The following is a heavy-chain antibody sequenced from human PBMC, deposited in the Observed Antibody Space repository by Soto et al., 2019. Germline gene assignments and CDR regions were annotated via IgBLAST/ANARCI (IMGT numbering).Heavy chain of an antibody. CDR3: ARDDQVGATVADEWVYFDY. CDR2: ISAYNGNT. CDR1: GYTFTSYG. J-gene: IGHJ4*02. V-gene: IGHV1-18*01. Sequence: QVQLVQSGAEVKKPGASVKVSCKASGYTFTSYGISWVRQAPGQGLEWMGWISAYNGNTNYAQKLQRRVTMTTDTSTSTAYKELRSLRSDDTAVYYCARDDQVGATVADEWVYFDYWGQGTLVTVSS. D-gene: IGHD1-26*01.